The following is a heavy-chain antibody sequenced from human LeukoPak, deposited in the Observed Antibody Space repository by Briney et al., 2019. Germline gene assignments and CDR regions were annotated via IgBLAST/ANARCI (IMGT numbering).Heavy chain of an antibody. CDR2: INHSGST. D-gene: IGHD1-1*01. J-gene: IGHJ3*02. Sequence: PSETLSLTCAVYGGSFSGYYWSWIRQPPGQGLEWIGEINHSGSTNYNPSLKSRVTISVDTSKNQFSLKLSSVTAADTAVYYCASGRRYDAFDIWGQGTMVTVSS. CDR3: ASGRRYDAFDI. V-gene: IGHV4-34*01. CDR1: GGSFSGYY.